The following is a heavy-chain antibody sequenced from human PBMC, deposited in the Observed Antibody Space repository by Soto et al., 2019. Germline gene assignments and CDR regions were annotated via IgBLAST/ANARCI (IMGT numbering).Heavy chain of an antibody. CDR3: ARGLAAGDY. Sequence: QVQLVQSGAEVKKPGASVKLSCKASGYTFTNYYIHWVRQAPGQGLEWMAIINPNGGSTNYAQKFQGRVNLTRDTSTSTGYMDLRSLKSEDTAVYYCARGLAAGDYWGQGTLVTVSS. CDR1: GYTFTNYY. J-gene: IGHJ4*02. CDR2: INPNGGST. D-gene: IGHD6-13*01. V-gene: IGHV1-46*01.